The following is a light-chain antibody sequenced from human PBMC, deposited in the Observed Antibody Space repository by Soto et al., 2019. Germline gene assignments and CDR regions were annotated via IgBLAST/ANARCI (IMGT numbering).Light chain of an antibody. CDR1: ESIARH. Sequence: DIQMTQSPSSLSASVGDRVTITCRASESIARHLNWYQQKPGKAPKVLIYAASSLQNGVPSRFRGGGSRTDFTLTISNLQPEDFATYYCHQTYSTLSLTFGQGPRL. J-gene: IGKJ5*01. V-gene: IGKV1-39*01. CDR3: HQTYSTLSLT. CDR2: AAS.